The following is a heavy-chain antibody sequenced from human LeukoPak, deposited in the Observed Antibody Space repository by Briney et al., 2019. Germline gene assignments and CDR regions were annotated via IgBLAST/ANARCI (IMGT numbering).Heavy chain of an antibody. D-gene: IGHD3-22*01. CDR2: IYYSGST. Sequence: SETLSLTCTVSGGSISSYYWSWIRQPPGKGLEWIGYIYYSGSTNYNPSLKSRVTISEDTSKNQFSLKLSSVTAADTAVYYCARQLTYYYDSSGYYFSPWGQGTLVTVSS. J-gene: IGHJ5*02. CDR1: GGSISSYY. V-gene: IGHV4-59*08. CDR3: ARQLTYYYDSSGYYFSP.